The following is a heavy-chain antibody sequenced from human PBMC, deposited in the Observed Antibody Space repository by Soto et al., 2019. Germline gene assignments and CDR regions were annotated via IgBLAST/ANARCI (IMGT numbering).Heavy chain of an antibody. CDR1: GFTFSNYG. D-gene: IGHD3-16*02. V-gene: IGHV3-23*01. CDR3: AKPLTVGPGGANVYVWGPQRYSPFDY. CDR2: ISGTGEST. J-gene: IGHJ4*02. Sequence: GGSLRLSCAASGFTFSNYGMSWVRQAPGKGLEWVSAISGTGESTYYADSVKGRFTISRDNSKSTVYLQVNSLTAEDTAVYYCAKPLTVGPGGANVYVWGPQRYSPFDYWGQ.